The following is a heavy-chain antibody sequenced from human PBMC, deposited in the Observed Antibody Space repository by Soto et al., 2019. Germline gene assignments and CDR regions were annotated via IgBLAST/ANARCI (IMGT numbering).Heavy chain of an antibody. CDR3: ARGRRWGPYYSYGMDV. V-gene: IGHV4-34*01. Sequence: SETLSLTCAVYGGSFSGYYWSWIRQPPGKGLEWIGEINHSGSTNYNPSLKSRVTISVDTSKNQFSLKLSSVTAADTAVYYCARGRRWGPYYSYGMDVSGQGTTVTVSS. CDR2: INHSGST. D-gene: IGHD3-16*01. CDR1: GGSFSGYY. J-gene: IGHJ6*02.